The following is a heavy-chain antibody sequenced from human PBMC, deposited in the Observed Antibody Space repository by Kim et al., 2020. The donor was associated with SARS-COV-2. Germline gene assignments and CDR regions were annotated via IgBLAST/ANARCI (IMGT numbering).Heavy chain of an antibody. CDR1: GGSISSSSYY. D-gene: IGHD6-13*01. J-gene: IGHJ6*02. Sequence: SETLSLTCTVSGGSISSSSYYWGWIRQPPGKGLEWIGSIYYSGSTYYNPSLKSRVTISVDTSKNQFSLKLSSVTAADTAVYYCAREEQQLGRTYYYYGMDVWGQGTTVTVSS. CDR2: IYYSGST. V-gene: IGHV4-39*02. CDR3: AREEQQLGRTYYYYGMDV.